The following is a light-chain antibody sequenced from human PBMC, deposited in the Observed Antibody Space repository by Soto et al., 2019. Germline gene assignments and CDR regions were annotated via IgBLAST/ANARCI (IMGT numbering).Light chain of an antibody. CDR3: QQHDASPPIT. Sequence: EIVLTQSPGTLSLSPGERATLSCRASQSVSSYYLAWYQQKPGQAPRLLIYGASSRATGIPDRFSGSGSGTDFTLTISRLQPEDFTVYYCQQHDASPPITFGQGTRLEIK. CDR1: QSVSSYY. V-gene: IGKV3-20*01. J-gene: IGKJ5*01. CDR2: GAS.